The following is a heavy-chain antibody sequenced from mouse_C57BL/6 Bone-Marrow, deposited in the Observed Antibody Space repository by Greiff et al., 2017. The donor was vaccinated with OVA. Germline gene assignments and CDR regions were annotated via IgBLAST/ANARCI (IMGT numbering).Heavy chain of an antibody. D-gene: IGHD1-1*01. CDR3: AREGITTVVARGFFDY. J-gene: IGHJ2*01. CDR2: INPSNGGT. V-gene: IGHV1-53*01. Sequence: QVQLQQPGTELVKPGASVKLSCKASGYTFTSYWMHWVKQRPGQGLEWIGNINPSNGGTNYNEKFKSKATLTVDKSSSTAYMQLSSLISEDAAVDYCAREGITTVVARGFFDYWGQGTTLTVSS. CDR1: GYTFTSYW.